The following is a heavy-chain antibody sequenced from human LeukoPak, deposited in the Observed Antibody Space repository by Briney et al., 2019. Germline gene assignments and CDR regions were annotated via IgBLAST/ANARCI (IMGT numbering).Heavy chain of an antibody. D-gene: IGHD5-24*01. CDR1: GDSVSSNSAA. J-gene: IGHJ4*02. CDR2: TYYRSKWYN. Sequence: SQTLSLTCAISGDSVSSNSAAWNWIRHSPSRGLEGLGRTYYRSKWYNEYAVSVESRITINPNTTKNPGFLQLNSVAPEATAVYYCARGDGPIAYRGQGTLVTVSS. CDR3: ARGDGPIAY. V-gene: IGHV6-1*01.